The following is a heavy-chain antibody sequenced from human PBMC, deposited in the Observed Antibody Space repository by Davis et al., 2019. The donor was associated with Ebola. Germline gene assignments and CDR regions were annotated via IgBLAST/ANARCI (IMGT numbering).Heavy chain of an antibody. CDR2: IWYDGSNK. CDR1: GFTFSSYG. D-gene: IGHD3-10*01. J-gene: IGHJ4*02. CDR3: ARDPGGLLWFGELSDFDY. Sequence: SLKISCAASGFTFSSYGMHWVRQAPGKGLEWVAVIWYDGSNKYYADSVKGRFTIARDNSKNTLYLQMNSRRAEDTAVYYCARDPGGLLWFGELSDFDYWGQGTLVTVSS. V-gene: IGHV3-33*01.